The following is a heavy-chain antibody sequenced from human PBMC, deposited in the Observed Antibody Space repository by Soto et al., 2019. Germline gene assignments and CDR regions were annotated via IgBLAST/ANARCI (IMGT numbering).Heavy chain of an antibody. CDR3: AKGDSSGWYYYYGMDV. D-gene: IGHD6-19*01. CDR1: GFTFSSYG. V-gene: IGHV3-30*18. Sequence: PGGSLRLSCAASGFTFSSYGMHWVRQAPGKGLEWVAVISYDGSNKYYADSVKGRFTISRDNSKNTLYLQMNSLRAEDTAVYYCAKGDSSGWYYYYGMDVWGQGTTVTVS. J-gene: IGHJ6*02. CDR2: ISYDGSNK.